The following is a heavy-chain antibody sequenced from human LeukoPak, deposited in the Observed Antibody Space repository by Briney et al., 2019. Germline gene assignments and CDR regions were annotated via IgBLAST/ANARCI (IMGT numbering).Heavy chain of an antibody. CDR3: AKLRMGYSSSEIDY. CDR1: GFTFSSYA. D-gene: IGHD6-13*01. Sequence: GGSLRLSCAASGFTFSSYAMSWVRQAPGKGLEGVPAISGSGGSTYYAESVKGRFTISRDNSKNTLYLQMNSLRAEDTAVYYCAKLRMGYSSSEIDYWGQGTLVTVSS. CDR2: ISGSGGST. V-gene: IGHV3-23*01. J-gene: IGHJ4*02.